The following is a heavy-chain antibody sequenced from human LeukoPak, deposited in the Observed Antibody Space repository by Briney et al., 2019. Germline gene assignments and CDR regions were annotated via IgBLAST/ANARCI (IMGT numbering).Heavy chain of an antibody. V-gene: IGHV1-69*13. CDR1: GYTFTSYA. CDR3: ARANYYGSGSYYNLIDY. J-gene: IGHJ4*02. CDR2: IIPIFGTA. D-gene: IGHD3-10*01. Sequence: SVKVSCKASGYTFTSYAISRVRQAPGQGLEWMGGIIPIFGTANYAQKFQGRVTITADESTSTAYMELSSLRSEDTAVYYCARANYYGSGSYYNLIDYWGQGTLVTVSS.